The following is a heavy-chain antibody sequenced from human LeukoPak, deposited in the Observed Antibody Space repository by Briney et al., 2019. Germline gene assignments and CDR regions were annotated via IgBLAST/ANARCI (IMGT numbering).Heavy chain of an antibody. Sequence: PSETLSLTCTVSDASIGSFYWVWIRQPAGKGLEWIGRLYNGGDTNYSPSLRSRVTMPVDTSKNQFSLKLKSVTAADTAVYYCARGVEASGVGFYAFDIWGQGTMVTVSS. CDR1: DASIGSFY. CDR3: ARGVEASGVGFYAFDI. J-gene: IGHJ3*02. D-gene: IGHD6-13*01. V-gene: IGHV4-4*07. CDR2: LYNGGDT.